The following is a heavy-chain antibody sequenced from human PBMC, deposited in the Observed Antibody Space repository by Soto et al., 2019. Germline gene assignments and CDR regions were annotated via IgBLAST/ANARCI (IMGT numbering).Heavy chain of an antibody. CDR1: GVSISSGGYY. D-gene: IGHD6-13*01. Sequence: SETLSLTCTVSGVSISSGGYYWGWIRQHPGKGLEWIGYIYYSGSTYYNPSLKSRVTISVDTSKNQFSLKLSSVTAADTAVYYCARDLYSSSWYLDYGMDVWGQGTTVTVSS. CDR3: ARDLYSSSWYLDYGMDV. CDR2: IYYSGST. J-gene: IGHJ6*02. V-gene: IGHV4-31*03.